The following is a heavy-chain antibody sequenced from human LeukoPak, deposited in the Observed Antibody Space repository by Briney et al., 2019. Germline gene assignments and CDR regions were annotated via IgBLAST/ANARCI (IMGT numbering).Heavy chain of an antibody. CDR1: GGSFSGYY. J-gene: IGHJ5*02. CDR3: ARGYYSFDP. Sequence: SETLSLTCAVYGGSFSGYYWSWIRQPPGKGLEWIGEINHSGSTNYNPSLKSRVTISVDTSKNQFSLKLSSVTAADTAVYYCARGYYSFDPWGQGTLVTVSS. CDR2: INHSGST. V-gene: IGHV4-34*01. D-gene: IGHD1-26*01.